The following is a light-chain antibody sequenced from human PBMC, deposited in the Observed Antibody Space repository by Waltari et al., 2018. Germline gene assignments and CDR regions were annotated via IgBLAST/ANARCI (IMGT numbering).Light chain of an antibody. CDR2: RSS. Sequence: DIQMTQSPSSLSASVGDTVTITCKASQGIGNNLNWYQQKPGKAPKLLIYRSSSLQSGIPSRCSSSGSGKDFTLIISRLQPEDSATYDCQKSYSYPFTFGPGTKLDIK. V-gene: IGKV1-39*01. CDR3: QKSYSYPFT. CDR1: QGIGNN. J-gene: IGKJ3*01.